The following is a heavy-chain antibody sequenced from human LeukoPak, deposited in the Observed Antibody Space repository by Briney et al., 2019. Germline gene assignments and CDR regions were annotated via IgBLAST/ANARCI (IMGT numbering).Heavy chain of an antibody. CDR3: ARVSRVTAPHNWFDP. V-gene: IGHV4-4*07. CDR1: GGSISSYY. D-gene: IGHD2-21*02. CDR2: IYTSGST. J-gene: IGHJ5*02. Sequence: PSETLSLTCTVSGGSISSYYWSWIRQPAGKGLEWIGRIYTSGSTNYNPSLKSRVTMSVDTSKNQFSLKLSSVTAADTAVYYCARVSRVTAPHNWFDPWGQGTLVTVSS.